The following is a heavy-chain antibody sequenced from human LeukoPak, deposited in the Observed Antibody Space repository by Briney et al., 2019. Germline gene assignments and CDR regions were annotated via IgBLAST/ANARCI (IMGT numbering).Heavy chain of an antibody. D-gene: IGHD2-15*01. J-gene: IGHJ4*02. CDR1: GFTFSSYA. CDR3: ARQLGYCSDGNCYFDY. V-gene: IGHV3-23*01. Sequence: QPGGSLRLSCAASGFTFSSYAMSWVRQAPGKGLEWVSAISGSGGSTYYADSVKGRFTISRDNSMNTLYLQMNSLRAEDTAVYFCARQLGYCSDGNCYFDYWGQGTLVTVS. CDR2: ISGSGGST.